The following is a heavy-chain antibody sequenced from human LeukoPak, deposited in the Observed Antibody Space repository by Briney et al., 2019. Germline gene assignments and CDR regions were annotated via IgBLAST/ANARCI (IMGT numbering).Heavy chain of an antibody. D-gene: IGHD2-2*02. CDR3: AKEDIVVVPAAIDGLFDY. Sequence: GGTLRLSCAASGFTFSSYGMSWVRQAPGKGLEWVSAISGSGGSTYYADSVKGRFTISRDNSKNTLYLQMNSLRAEDTAVYYRAKEDIVVVPAAIDGLFDYWGQGTLVTVSS. CDR1: GFTFSSYG. J-gene: IGHJ4*02. V-gene: IGHV3-23*01. CDR2: ISGSGGST.